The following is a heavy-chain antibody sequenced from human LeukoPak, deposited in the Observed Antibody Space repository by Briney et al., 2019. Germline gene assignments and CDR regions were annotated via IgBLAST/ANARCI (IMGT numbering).Heavy chain of an antibody. CDR3: ARDEQWLVPISRPFYGMDV. J-gene: IGHJ6*02. CDR1: GYTFTSSG. Sequence: EASVKVSCKASGYTFTSSGISWVRRAPGQGLEWMGWINTYNGNTNYAQKLQGRVTMTTDTPTSTAYMELRSLRSDDTAVYYCARDEQWLVPISRPFYGMDVWGQGTTVTVSS. D-gene: IGHD6-19*01. CDR2: INTYNGNT. V-gene: IGHV1-18*01.